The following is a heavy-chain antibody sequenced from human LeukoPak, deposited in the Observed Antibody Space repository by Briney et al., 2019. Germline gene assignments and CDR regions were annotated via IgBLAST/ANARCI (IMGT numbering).Heavy chain of an antibody. J-gene: IGHJ5*02. Sequence: GGSLRLSCAASGFTFSSFWMHWVRQAPGKGLVWVSRINSVGSSTSYADSVKGRFTIPRDNAKNTLYLQMNSLRAEDTAVYYCASPPYYDIETWGQGTLVIVSS. CDR2: INSVGSST. CDR3: ASPPYYDIET. D-gene: IGHD3-22*01. V-gene: IGHV3-74*01. CDR1: GFTFSSFW.